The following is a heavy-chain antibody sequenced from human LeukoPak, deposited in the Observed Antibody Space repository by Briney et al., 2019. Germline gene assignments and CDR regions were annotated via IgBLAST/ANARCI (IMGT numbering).Heavy chain of an antibody. CDR1: GGSISTENYC. Sequence: PSETLSLTCTVSGGSISTENYCWGWIRQPSGKGLEWIGSVYYSGSTYYNPSLKSRVTISVDTSKNQFSLKLSSVTAADTAVYYCATYIGGSGYEKFDYWGQGTLVTVSS. J-gene: IGHJ4*02. D-gene: IGHD5-12*01. V-gene: IGHV4-39*01. CDR2: VYYSGST. CDR3: ATYIGGSGYEKFDY.